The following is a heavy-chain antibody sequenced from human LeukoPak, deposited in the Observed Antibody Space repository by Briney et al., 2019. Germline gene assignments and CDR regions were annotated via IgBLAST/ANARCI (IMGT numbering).Heavy chain of an antibody. V-gene: IGHV3-23*01. Sequence: GSLRLSCAASGFTFSSYAMSWVRQAPGKGLEWVSAISGSGGSTYYADSVKGRFTISRDNSKNTLYLQMNSLRAEDTAVYYCAKGLRVREATHYFDYWGQGTLVTVSS. CDR2: ISGSGGST. J-gene: IGHJ4*02. CDR3: AKGLRVREATHYFDY. CDR1: GFTFSSYA. D-gene: IGHD5-12*01.